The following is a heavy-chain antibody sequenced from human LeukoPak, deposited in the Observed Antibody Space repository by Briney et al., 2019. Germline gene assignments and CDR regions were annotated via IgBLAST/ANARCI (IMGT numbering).Heavy chain of an antibody. CDR2: ISGSGGIT. V-gene: IGHV3-23*01. CDR1: GFTFSNYA. CDR3: AKSGREYSSSWYNFDY. Sequence: GGSLRLSCAASGFTFSNYAMSWVRQAPGKGLEWVSAISGSGGITFYADSVKGRFTISRDSSKNTVYLQMNSLRAEDTAGYYCAKSGREYSSSWYNFDYWGQGTLSPSPQ. J-gene: IGHJ4*02. D-gene: IGHD6-13*01.